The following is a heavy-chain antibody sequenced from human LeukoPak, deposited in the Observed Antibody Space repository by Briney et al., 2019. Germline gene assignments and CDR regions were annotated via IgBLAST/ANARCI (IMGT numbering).Heavy chain of an antibody. CDR3: SASKQLWLRGLFDY. CDR2: VYYSGST. Sequence: SETLSLTCSVSGDSISTYYWSWVRQPPGKALEWIGYVYYSGSTDYNPSLKSRVTISVDTSKKQFSLNLNSVTAADTAVYYCSASKQLWLRGLFDYWGQGTLVTVSS. J-gene: IGHJ4*02. V-gene: IGHV4-59*01. D-gene: IGHD5-18*01. CDR1: GDSISTYY.